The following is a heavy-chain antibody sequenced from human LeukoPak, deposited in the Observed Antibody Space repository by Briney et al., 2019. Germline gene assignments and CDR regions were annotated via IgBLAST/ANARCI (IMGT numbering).Heavy chain of an antibody. D-gene: IGHD2-15*01. J-gene: IGHJ5*02. CDR1: GFTFSSYA. CDR3: ARDIAGFDP. V-gene: IGHV3-30*04. Sequence: GGSLRLSCAASGFTFSSYAMHWVRQAPGTGLEWVAVISYDGSNEYYADSVKGRFTISRDNSKNTLYLQMNSLRAEDTAVYYCARDIAGFDPWGQGTLVTVSS. CDR2: ISYDGSNE.